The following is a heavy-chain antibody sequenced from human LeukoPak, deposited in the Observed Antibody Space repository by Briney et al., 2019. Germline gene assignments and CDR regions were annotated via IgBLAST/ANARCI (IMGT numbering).Heavy chain of an antibody. J-gene: IGHJ6*03. CDR2: IIPIFGTA. V-gene: IGHV1-69*05. D-gene: IGHD1-14*01. CDR3: ARDSGWNYYYYYMDV. CDR1: GGTFSSYA. Sequence: ASVTVSCKASGGTFSSYAISWVRQAPGQGLEWMGGIIPIFGTANYAQKFQGRVTITTDESTSTAYMELSSLRSEDTAVYYCARDSGWNYYYYYMDVWGKGTTVTVSS.